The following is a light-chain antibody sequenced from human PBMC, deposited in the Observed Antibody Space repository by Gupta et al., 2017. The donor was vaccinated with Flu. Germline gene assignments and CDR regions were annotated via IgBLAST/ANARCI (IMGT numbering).Light chain of an antibody. V-gene: IGKV1-39*01. J-gene: IGKJ4*01. CDR2: SAS. Sequence: DIQMTHSPSSLSASVGDRVTITCRASQSISRYLGWYQQKPGKAPNLLIYSASSLQSGVPSRFSGSGSGADFTLTISRLQPEDFAIYYCQQTDSTPFTFGGGTKVEIK. CDR3: QQTDSTPFT. CDR1: QSISRY.